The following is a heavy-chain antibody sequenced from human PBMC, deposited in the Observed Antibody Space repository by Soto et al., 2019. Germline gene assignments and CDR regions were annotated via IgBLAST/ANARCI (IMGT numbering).Heavy chain of an antibody. CDR2: ISPDGREQ. V-gene: IGHV3-7*01. Sequence: GSLRLSCAASGFTFSSYWMDWVRQAPGKGLEWVANISPDGREQHYVDSVKGRFTISRDNAKNSLYLQMSSLTADDSALYYCARSLDYWGQGTLVTVSS. CDR1: GFTFSSYW. CDR3: ARSLDY. J-gene: IGHJ4*02.